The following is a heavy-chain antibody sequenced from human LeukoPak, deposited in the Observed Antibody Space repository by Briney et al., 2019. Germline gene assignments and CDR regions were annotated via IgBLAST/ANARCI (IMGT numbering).Heavy chain of an antibody. V-gene: IGHV1-18*01. CDR2: ISAYNGNT. CDR3: ARHQAHIVVVPAANGLDV. CDR1: GYTFTSYG. J-gene: IGHJ6*04. Sequence: ASVKVSCKASGYTFTSYGISWVRQAPGQGLEWMGWISAYNGNTNYAQKLQGRVTMTTDTSTSTAYMELRSLRSDDTAVYYCARHQAHIVVVPAANGLDVWGKGTTVTVSS. D-gene: IGHD2-2*01.